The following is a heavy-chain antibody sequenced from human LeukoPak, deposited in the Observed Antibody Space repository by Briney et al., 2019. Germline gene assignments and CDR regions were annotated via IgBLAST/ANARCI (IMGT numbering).Heavy chain of an antibody. CDR3: ARADCSGSTCYLRHSWFDP. J-gene: IGHJ5*02. Sequence: GGSLRLSCAASGFTLSTFDKNWVRQAPGKGLEWVSSISTSSRYIYYRDSVKGRFTISRDDAKNSLYLQMNSLTVEDTAVYYCARADCSGSTCYLRHSWFDPWGQGTLVTVSS. D-gene: IGHD2-2*01. CDR2: ISTSSRYI. V-gene: IGHV3-21*06. CDR1: GFTLSTFD.